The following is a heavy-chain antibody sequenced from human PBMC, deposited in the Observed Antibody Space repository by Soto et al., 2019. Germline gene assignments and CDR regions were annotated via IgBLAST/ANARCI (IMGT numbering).Heavy chain of an antibody. CDR1: GFTFSSYG. CDR3: ARVRVGATTFFDY. J-gene: IGHJ4*02. V-gene: IGHV3-33*01. D-gene: IGHD1-26*01. Sequence: VQLVESGGGVVQPGRSLRLSCAASGFTFSSYGMHWVRQAPGKGLEWVAVIWYDGSNKYYADSVKGRFTISRDNSKNTLYLQMNSLRAEDTAVYYCARVRVGATTFFDYWGQGTLVTVSS. CDR2: IWYDGSNK.